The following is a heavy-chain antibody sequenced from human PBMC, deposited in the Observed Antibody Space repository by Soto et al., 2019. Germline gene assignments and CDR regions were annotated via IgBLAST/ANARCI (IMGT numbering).Heavy chain of an antibody. D-gene: IGHD3-3*01. CDR2: IYYSGST. CDR1: GGSVSSGSYY. V-gene: IGHV4-61*01. CDR3: ARETRYYDFWSGYPSDYYYGMDV. J-gene: IGHJ6*02. Sequence: QVQLQESGPGLVKLSETLSLTCTVSGGSVSSGSYYWSWIRQPPGKGLEWIGYIYYSGSTNYNPSLKSRVSISVDTSKNQISLKLSSVTAADTAVYYCARETRYYDFWSGYPSDYYYGMDVLGQGTTVTVSS.